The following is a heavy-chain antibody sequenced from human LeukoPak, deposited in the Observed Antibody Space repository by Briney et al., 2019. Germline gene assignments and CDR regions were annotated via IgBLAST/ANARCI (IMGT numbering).Heavy chain of an antibody. CDR3: ARTSRYDFWSGEKYYFDY. CDR2: INHSGST. J-gene: IGHJ4*02. D-gene: IGHD3-3*01. V-gene: IGHV4-34*01. CDR1: GGSFSGYY. Sequence: SETLSLTCAVYGGSFSGYYWSWIRQPPGKGLEWIGEINHSGSTNYNPPLKSRVTISVDTSKNQFSLKLSSVTAADTAVYYCARTSRYDFWSGEKYYFDYWGQGTLVTVSS.